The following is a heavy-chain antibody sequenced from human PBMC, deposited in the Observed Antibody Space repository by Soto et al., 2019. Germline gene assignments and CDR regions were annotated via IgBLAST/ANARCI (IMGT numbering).Heavy chain of an antibody. D-gene: IGHD2-2*01. Sequence: EVQLVESGGVVVQPGGSLRLSCAASGFTFDVYTMHGVHQAPGKGLGWVSLISWDGGSTYYADSVKGRFTISRDNSKNSLYLQMNSLRTEDTALYYCAKDIGGKPRVAFRQLLSFNYYYGMDVWGQGTTVTVSS. J-gene: IGHJ6*02. CDR3: AKDIGGKPRVAFRQLLSFNYYYGMDV. V-gene: IGHV3-43*01. CDR2: ISWDGGST. CDR1: GFTFDVYT.